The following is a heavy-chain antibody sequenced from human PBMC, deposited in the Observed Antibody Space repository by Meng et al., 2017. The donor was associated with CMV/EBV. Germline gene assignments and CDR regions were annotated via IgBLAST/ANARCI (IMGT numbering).Heavy chain of an antibody. V-gene: IGHV4-61*02. CDR1: GGSIGRGSSH. CDR2: IYTSGST. Sequence: VALLSSVPVAVNPPHTLSRTSAVFGGSIGRGSSHWSCFRRPAGKGLEWIGRIYTSGSTNYHPSLKSRVTISVDTSKNQFSLKLSSVTAADTAVYYCARERVGGAYYYDSSGYYLLFDYWGQGTLVTVSS. J-gene: IGHJ4*02. CDR3: ARERVGGAYYYDSSGYYLLFDY. D-gene: IGHD3-22*01.